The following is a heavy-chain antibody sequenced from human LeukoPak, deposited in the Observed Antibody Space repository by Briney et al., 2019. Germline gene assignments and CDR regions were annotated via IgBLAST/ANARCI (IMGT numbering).Heavy chain of an antibody. Sequence: GGSLRLSCAAAGFTFDEYAMHWVRQAPGKGLECVSVISGNSGSIGYAASVTGRFTISRDNSKNSLYLQMNSLRAEDTALYYCAKEAYYYDSSGYYYYFDYWGQGTLVAVSS. CDR3: AKEAYYYDSSGYYYYFDY. CDR2: ISGNSGSI. D-gene: IGHD3-22*01. V-gene: IGHV3-9*01. J-gene: IGHJ4*02. CDR1: GFTFDEYA.